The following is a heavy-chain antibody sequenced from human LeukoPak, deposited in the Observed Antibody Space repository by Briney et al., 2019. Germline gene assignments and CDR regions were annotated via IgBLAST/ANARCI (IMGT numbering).Heavy chain of an antibody. CDR1: GFTFSSYG. Sequence: GRSLRLSCAASGFTFSSYGMHWVRQAPGKGLEWVAVIWYDGSNKYYADSVKGRFTISRDNSKNTLYLQMNSLRAEDTAVYYCARDRGTVNYFDYWGQGTLVTVSS. V-gene: IGHV3-33*01. J-gene: IGHJ4*02. CDR3: ARDRGTVNYFDY. CDR2: IWYDGSNK. D-gene: IGHD4-17*01.